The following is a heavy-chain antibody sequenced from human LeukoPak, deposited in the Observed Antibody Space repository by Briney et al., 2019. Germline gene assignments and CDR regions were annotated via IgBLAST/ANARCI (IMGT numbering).Heavy chain of an antibody. D-gene: IGHD3-22*01. CDR2: IHSGGTT. V-gene: IGHV4-4*07. CDR3: ARASEYYYDSSGYAD. J-gene: IGHJ4*02. Sequence: SETLSLTCTVSGGSMNNDYFTWLRQPAGKGLEWIGRIHSGGTTNYNPSLMSRVTLSIDTSKNQISLRLTSVTAADTALYYCARASEYYYDSSGYADWGQGTLVTVSS. CDR1: GGSMNNDY.